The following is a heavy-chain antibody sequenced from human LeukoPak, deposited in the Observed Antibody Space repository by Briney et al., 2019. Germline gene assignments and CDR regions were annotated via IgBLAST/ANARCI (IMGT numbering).Heavy chain of an antibody. CDR2: IYSGGST. D-gene: IGHD2-21*01. J-gene: IGHJ4*02. V-gene: IGHV3-53*01. CDR3: ARVSFRYYFDY. Sequence: GGSLRLSCAASGFTVSSNYMSWVRQAPGKGLEWVSVIYSGGSTYYADSVKGRFTISRDNSKNTLYLQMNSLRVEDTAVHYCARVSFRYYFDYWGQGTLVTVSS. CDR1: GFTVSSNY.